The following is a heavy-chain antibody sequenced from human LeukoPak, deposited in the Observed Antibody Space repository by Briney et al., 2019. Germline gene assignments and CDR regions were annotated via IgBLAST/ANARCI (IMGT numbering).Heavy chain of an antibody. J-gene: IGHJ4*02. D-gene: IGHD5-24*01. V-gene: IGHV3-15*01. CDR2: IKKKTDGGTT. CDR3: IASRDDYNAFLLDY. CDR1: GFTFSDHH. Sequence: GSLRLSCAVSGFTFSDHHMNWVRQAPGRGLEWVGRIKKKTDGGTTDYGAPVKGRFTISRDDSGNTVSLQMNSLKTEDTAVYYCIASRDDYNAFLLDYWGQGTLLTVSS.